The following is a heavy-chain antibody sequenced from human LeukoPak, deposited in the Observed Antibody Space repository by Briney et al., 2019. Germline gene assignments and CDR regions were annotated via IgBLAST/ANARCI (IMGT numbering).Heavy chain of an antibody. D-gene: IGHD6-19*01. J-gene: IGHJ6*03. CDR2: IIPIFGTA. Sequence: SVKVSCKASGGTFSCYAISWVRQAPGQGLEWMGGIIPIFGTANYAQKFQGRVTITADESTSTAYMELSSLRSEDTAVYYCASSRAVAGTLYYYYYMDVWGKGTTVTISS. V-gene: IGHV1-69*13. CDR3: ASSRAVAGTLYYYYYMDV. CDR1: GGTFSCYA.